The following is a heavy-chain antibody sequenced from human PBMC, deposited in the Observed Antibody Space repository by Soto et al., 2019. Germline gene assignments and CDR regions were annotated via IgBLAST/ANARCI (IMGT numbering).Heavy chain of an antibody. V-gene: IGHV3-33*01. CDR2: IWYGGSNK. CDR1: GFTFSSYG. D-gene: IGHD4-4*01. J-gene: IGHJ4*02. Sequence: PGGSLRLSCAASGFTFSSYGMHWVRQAPGKGLEWVAVIWYGGSNKYYADSVKGRFTISRDNSKNTLYLQMNSLRAEDTAVYYCARDLHDYSNSIDYWGPGTLVTVSS. CDR3: ARDLHDYSNSIDY.